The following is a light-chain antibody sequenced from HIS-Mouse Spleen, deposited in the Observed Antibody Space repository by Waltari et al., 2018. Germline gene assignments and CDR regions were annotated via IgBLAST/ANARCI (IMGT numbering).Light chain of an antibody. V-gene: IGLV2-11*01. J-gene: IGLJ1*01. CDR3: CSYAGSYTGV. CDR2: DVS. CDR1: SSDVGGFNY. Sequence: QSALTQPRSVSGSPGQSVTISCTGTSSDVGGFNYVSWYQQHPGKAPKLMIYDVSKRPSGVPDRFPGSKPGNTASLTISGLQADDEADYYCCSYAGSYTGVFGTGTKVTVL.